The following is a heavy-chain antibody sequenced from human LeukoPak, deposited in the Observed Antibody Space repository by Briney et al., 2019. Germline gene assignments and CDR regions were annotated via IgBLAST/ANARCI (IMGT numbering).Heavy chain of an antibody. CDR1: GYTFTSYD. Sequence: ASVKVSCKASGYTFTSYDINWVRQATGQGLEWMGWMNPNSGNTGYAQKFQGRVTMTRDTSTSTVYMELSSLRSEDTAVYYCARTPYYYDSSGYYTLDYWGQGTLVTVSS. D-gene: IGHD3-22*01. V-gene: IGHV1-8*01. CDR2: MNPNSGNT. J-gene: IGHJ4*02. CDR3: ARTPYYYDSSGYYTLDY.